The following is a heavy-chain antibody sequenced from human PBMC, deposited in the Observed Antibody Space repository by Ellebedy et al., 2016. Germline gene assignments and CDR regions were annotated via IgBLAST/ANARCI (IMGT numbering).Heavy chain of an antibody. CDR3: TREAGGSFVDS. Sequence: GGSLRLXXAVSGFTFSSYSFNWIRQAPGKGLEWVYHISSSGSLKFYADSLRDRFTISRDNAKNLLHLQMNSLTAEDTAVYFCTREAGGSFVDSWGQGVLVTVSS. V-gene: IGHV3-48*04. CDR1: GFTFSSYS. J-gene: IGHJ4*02. D-gene: IGHD1-26*01. CDR2: ISSSGSLK.